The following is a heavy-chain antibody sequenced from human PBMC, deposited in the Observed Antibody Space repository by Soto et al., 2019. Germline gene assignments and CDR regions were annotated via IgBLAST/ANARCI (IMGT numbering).Heavy chain of an antibody. CDR2: IYWDDDK. D-gene: IGHD5-18*01. CDR3: AHRRKRLQLWASLDFDY. V-gene: IGHV2-5*02. CDR1: GFSLSTSGVG. Sequence: QITLKESGPTLVKPTQTLTLTCTFSGFSLSTSGVGVGWIRQPPGKALEWLALIYWDDDKRYSPSLKSRLTITKDTSKNPVVLTMTNMDPVDTATYYCAHRRKRLQLWASLDFDYWGQGTLVTVSS. J-gene: IGHJ4*02.